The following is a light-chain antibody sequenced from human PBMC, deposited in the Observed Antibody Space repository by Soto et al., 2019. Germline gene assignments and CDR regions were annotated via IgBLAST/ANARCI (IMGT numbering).Light chain of an antibody. CDR3: QQYNDWPPFT. V-gene: IGKV3-11*01. CDR2: DTS. CDR1: QSVSRY. J-gene: IGKJ3*01. Sequence: EIVLTQSPGTLSLSPGERATLSCRASQSVSRYLSWYQQKPGQAPRLLISDTSNRATGIPARFSGSGSGTDFTLTISSLEPEDFAVYYGQQYNDWPPFTVGPGTKVDIK.